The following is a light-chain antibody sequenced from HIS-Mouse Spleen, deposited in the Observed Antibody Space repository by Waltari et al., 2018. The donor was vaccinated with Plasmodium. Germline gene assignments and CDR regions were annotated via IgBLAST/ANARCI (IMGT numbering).Light chain of an antibody. J-gene: IGKJ4*01. Sequence: EIVMTQSPATLSVSPGERATLSCRARQSVSSNLAGYQKKPGQAPRLLIYGASTRATGIPARFSGSGSGTEFTLTISSMQSEDFAVYYCQQYKNWPPLTFGGGTKVEIK. V-gene: IGKV3-15*01. CDR3: QQYKNWPPLT. CDR1: QSVSSN. CDR2: GAS.